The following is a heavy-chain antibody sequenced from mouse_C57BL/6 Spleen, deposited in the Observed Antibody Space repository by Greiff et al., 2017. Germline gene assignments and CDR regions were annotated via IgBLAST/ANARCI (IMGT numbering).Heavy chain of an antibody. D-gene: IGHD1-1*01. J-gene: IGHJ2*01. CDR2: IYPGDGDT. V-gene: IGHV1-80*01. CDR1: GYAFSSYW. Sequence: QVQLQQSGAELVKPGASVKISCKASGYAFSSYWMNWVKQRPGKGLEWIGQIYPGDGDTNYNGKFKGKATLTADKSSSTAYMQLSSLTSEDSAVYFCARAPYYGPFDYWGQGTTLTVSS. CDR3: ARAPYYGPFDY.